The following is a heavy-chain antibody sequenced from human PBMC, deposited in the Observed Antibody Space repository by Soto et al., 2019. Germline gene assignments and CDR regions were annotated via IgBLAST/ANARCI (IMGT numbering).Heavy chain of an antibody. V-gene: IGHV3-53*04. CDR2: IYSGGTT. CDR3: AAGLGSVY. D-gene: IGHD2-15*01. J-gene: IGHJ4*02. CDR1: DFTVSSNY. Sequence: EVQLVESGGGLVQPGGSLRLSCAVSDFTVSSNYMSWVRQAPGKGLEWVSVIYSGGTTYYADSVKGRFTISRHNSKNTLYLQMNSLRAEDTAVYYCAAGLGSVYWGQGTLVTVSS.